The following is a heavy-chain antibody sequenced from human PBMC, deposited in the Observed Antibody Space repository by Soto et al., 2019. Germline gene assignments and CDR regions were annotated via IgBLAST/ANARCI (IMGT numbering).Heavy chain of an antibody. CDR3: AAVRQHYFDF. CDR1: GGSISSGAYY. J-gene: IGHJ4*02. D-gene: IGHD1-1*01. V-gene: IGHV4-31*03. CDR2: IYYSGST. Sequence: QVQLQESGPGLVKPSQTLSLTCTVSGGSISSGAYYWSWIRQHPGKGLEWIGYIYYSGSTYSNPSRKSRVAISVDKSKNQSSLKLSSVTAADTAVYYCAAVRQHYFDFWGQGTLVTVSS.